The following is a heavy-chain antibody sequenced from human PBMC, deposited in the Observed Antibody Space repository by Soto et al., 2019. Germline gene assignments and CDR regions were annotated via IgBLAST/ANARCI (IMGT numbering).Heavy chain of an antibody. Sequence: GASVKVSCKASGYTLTGYYMHWVRQAPGQGLEWMGWINPNSGGTNYAQKFQGRVTMTRDTSISTAYMELSRLRSDDTAVYYCAREMVGDTNYYYYGMDVWGQGTTVTVSS. CDR3: AREMVGDTNYYYYGMDV. D-gene: IGHD1-26*01. CDR1: GYTLTGYY. J-gene: IGHJ6*02. V-gene: IGHV1-2*02. CDR2: INPNSGGT.